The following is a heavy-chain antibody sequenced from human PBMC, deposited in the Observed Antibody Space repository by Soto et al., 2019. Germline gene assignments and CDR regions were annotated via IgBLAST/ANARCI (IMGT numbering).Heavy chain of an antibody. V-gene: IGHV1-69*08. CDR3: ARDEYYYDSSGYSSA. D-gene: IGHD3-22*01. CDR1: GGTFSSYT. Sequence: QVQLVQSGAEVKKPGSSVKVSCKASGGTFSSYTISWVRQAPGQGLEWMGRIIPILGIANYAQKFQGRVTITADKSTSKAYMELSSLRSEDTAVYYCARDEYYYDSSGYSSAWGQGNLVTVSS. J-gene: IGHJ5*02. CDR2: IIPILGIA.